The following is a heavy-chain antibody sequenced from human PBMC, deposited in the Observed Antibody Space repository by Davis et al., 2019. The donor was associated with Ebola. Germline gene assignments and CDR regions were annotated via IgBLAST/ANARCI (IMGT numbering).Heavy chain of an antibody. CDR3: ARDSGEYQLLYGWFDP. J-gene: IGHJ5*02. Sequence: GESLKISCAASGFTFSSYGMHWVRQAPGKGLEWVAVIWYDGSNKYYADSVKGRFTISRDNSKNTLYLQMNSLRAEDTAVYYCARDSGEYQLLYGWFDPWGQGTLVTVSS. CDR1: GFTFSSYG. D-gene: IGHD2-2*02. V-gene: IGHV3-33*01. CDR2: IWYDGSNK.